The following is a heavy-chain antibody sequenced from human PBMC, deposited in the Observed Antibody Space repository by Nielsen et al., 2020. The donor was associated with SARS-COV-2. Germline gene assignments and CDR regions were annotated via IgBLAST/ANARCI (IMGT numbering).Heavy chain of an antibody. CDR1: GFTFSTYA. Sequence: GESLKISCAASGFTFSTYAMSWVRQAPGKGLEWVSGIIGSGGRTHYADSVEGRFTISRDNAKNSLYLQMNSLRVEDTALYYCVKDKIIVASGSGAFDIWGQGTMVTVSS. CDR3: VKDKIIVASGSGAFDI. V-gene: IGHV3-23*01. D-gene: IGHD6-13*01. J-gene: IGHJ3*02. CDR2: IIGSGGRT.